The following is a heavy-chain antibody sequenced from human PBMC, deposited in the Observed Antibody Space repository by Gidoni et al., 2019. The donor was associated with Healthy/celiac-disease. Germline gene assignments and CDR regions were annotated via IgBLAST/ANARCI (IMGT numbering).Heavy chain of an antibody. CDR2: IWYDGSNK. CDR3: ARAGSSAPGYFQH. Sequence: QVQLVESGGGVVQPGRSLRLSCAASGFTFSSYGMHWVRQAPGKGLEWVAVIWYDGSNKYYADSVKGRFTISRDNSKNTLYLQMNSLRAEDTAVYYCARAGSSAPGYFQHWGQGTRVTVSS. V-gene: IGHV3-33*01. J-gene: IGHJ1*01. D-gene: IGHD3-22*01. CDR1: GFTFSSYG.